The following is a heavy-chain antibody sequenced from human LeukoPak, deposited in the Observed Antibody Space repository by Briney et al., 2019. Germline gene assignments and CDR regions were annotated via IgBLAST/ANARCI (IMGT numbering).Heavy chain of an antibody. J-gene: IGHJ4*02. V-gene: IGHV3-7*01. CDR3: SGRSDSHSIY. CDR1: GFTFSNYW. Sequence: PGGSLRLTCEASGFTFSNYWMNWVRQAPGKGLEWVANIKPDGSDKVYVDSVKGRFTISRDNAKNSVYLQLNSLRAEDAGVYYCSGRSDSHSIYWGEGTLVTVSS. CDR2: IKPDGSDK. D-gene: IGHD4-11*01.